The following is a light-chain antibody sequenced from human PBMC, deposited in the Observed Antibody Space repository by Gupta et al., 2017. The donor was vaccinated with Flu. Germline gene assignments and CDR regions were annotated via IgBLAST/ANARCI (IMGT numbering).Light chain of an antibody. CDR1: DIGSKS. V-gene: IGLV3-21*02. Sequence: SYGLTQPLPVSAAPGPTAKLTCGGNDIGSKSVHWYQQKPGQVPVPVVYSDSGRPSGIPERLSGSNSENTATLTISRVEAGDEADYYCQVWDGSTDHPVFGGGTTLTVL. CDR3: QVWDGSTDHPV. J-gene: IGLJ2*01. CDR2: SDS.